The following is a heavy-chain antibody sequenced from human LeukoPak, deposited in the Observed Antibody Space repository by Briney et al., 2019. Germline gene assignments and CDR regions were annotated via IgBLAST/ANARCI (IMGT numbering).Heavy chain of an antibody. J-gene: IGHJ5*02. CDR1: GFTFSNYG. V-gene: IGHV3-53*01. CDR3: ARDSSGWYDH. D-gene: IGHD6-19*01. Sequence: GRSLRLSCEPSGFTFSNYGIHWVRQAPGRGLEWVSVIYAGGTTYYADSVRGRFTISRDNSKNTLYLQMNSLRDEDTAVYYCARDSSGWYDHWGQGTLVTVSS. CDR2: IYAGGTT.